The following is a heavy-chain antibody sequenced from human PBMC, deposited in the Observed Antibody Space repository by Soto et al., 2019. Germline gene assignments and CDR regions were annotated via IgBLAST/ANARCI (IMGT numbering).Heavy chain of an antibody. D-gene: IGHD3-16*02. J-gene: IGHJ4*02. CDR3: AKADIWGSYRPPTAFDY. CDR2: ISGSGGST. Sequence: EVQLLESGGGLVQPGGSLRLSCAASGFTFSSYAMSWVRQAPGKGLEWVSAISGSGGSTYYADSVKGRFTISRDNSKNTLYLQMNSLRAEDTAVYYCAKADIWGSYRPPTAFDYWGQGTLVTVSS. CDR1: GFTFSSYA. V-gene: IGHV3-23*01.